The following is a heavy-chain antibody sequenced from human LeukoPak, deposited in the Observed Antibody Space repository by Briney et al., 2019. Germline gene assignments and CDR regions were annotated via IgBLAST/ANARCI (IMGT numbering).Heavy chain of an antibody. Sequence: GGCLRLSCAASGFPFSTYWMSWVRQAPGKGLEWVANINQDGTEKYYVDSVKGRFTISRDNAKNSLYLQMNSLRAEDTAVYYCARDLVTVTDYWGQGTLVTVSS. CDR2: INQDGTEK. CDR1: GFPFSTYW. J-gene: IGHJ4*02. V-gene: IGHV3-7*01. D-gene: IGHD4-17*01. CDR3: ARDLVTVTDY.